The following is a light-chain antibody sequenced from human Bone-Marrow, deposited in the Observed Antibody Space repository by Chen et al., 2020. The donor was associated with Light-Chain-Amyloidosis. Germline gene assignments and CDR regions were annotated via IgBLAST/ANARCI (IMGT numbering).Light chain of an antibody. J-gene: IGKJ1*01. CDR2: DAS. CDR3: QQYNSYSKWT. Sequence: DSQMTQSPSTLSASVGDRVTITCRASQSISSWLAWYQQKPGKAPKLLIYDASSLESGVPSRFSGSGSGTEFTLTISSLQPDDFATYYCQQYNSYSKWTFGQGTKVEIK. CDR1: QSISSW. V-gene: IGKV1-5*01.